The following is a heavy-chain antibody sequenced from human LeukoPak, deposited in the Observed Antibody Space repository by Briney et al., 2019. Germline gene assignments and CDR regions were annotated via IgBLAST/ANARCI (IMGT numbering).Heavy chain of an antibody. Sequence: SETLSLTCAVYGGSFSGYYWSWIRQPPGKGLEWIGEINHSGSTNYNPSLKSRVTISVDTSKNQFSLKLSSVTAADTAVYYCARGLFRSRDYYDSSGHGPDSRTPYFDYWGQGTLVTVPS. D-gene: IGHD3-22*01. J-gene: IGHJ4*02. CDR2: INHSGST. V-gene: IGHV4-34*01. CDR1: GGSFSGYY. CDR3: ARGLFRSRDYYDSSGHGPDSRTPYFDY.